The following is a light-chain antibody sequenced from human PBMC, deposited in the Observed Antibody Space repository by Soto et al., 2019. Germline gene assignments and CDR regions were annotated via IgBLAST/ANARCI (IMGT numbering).Light chain of an antibody. Sequence: QSALTQPPSASGSPGQSVTISCTGTSSYVGGYNYVSWYQQYPGRAPKHMIYGVTKRPSGVPDRFSGSKSGNTASLSVSGLQAEDEADSYCSAYATSNNYYFVFGGGTKLTVL. CDR3: SAYATSNNYYFV. V-gene: IGLV2-8*01. CDR2: GVT. CDR1: SSYVGGYNY. J-gene: IGLJ3*02.